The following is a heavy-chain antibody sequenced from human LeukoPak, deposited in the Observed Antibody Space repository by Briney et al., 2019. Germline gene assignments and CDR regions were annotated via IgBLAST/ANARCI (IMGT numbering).Heavy chain of an antibody. CDR3: ARSGLIRGVSYYYYYYYMDV. V-gene: IGHV1-69*13. Sequence: SVKVSCKASGGTFSSYAISWVRQAPGQGLEWMGGIIPIFGTANYAQKFQGRVTITADESTSTAYMELSSLRSEDTAVYYCARSGLIRGVSYYYYYYYMDVWGKGTTVTISS. CDR2: IIPIFGTA. CDR1: GGTFSSYA. D-gene: IGHD3-10*01. J-gene: IGHJ6*03.